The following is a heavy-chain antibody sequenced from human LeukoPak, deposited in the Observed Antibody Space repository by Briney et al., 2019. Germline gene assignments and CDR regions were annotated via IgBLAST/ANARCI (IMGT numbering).Heavy chain of an antibody. V-gene: IGHV1-3*01. CDR3: ARGGGGAPFDY. D-gene: IGHD1-26*01. CDR2: INAGNGNT. CDR1: GYTFTSYA. J-gene: IGHJ4*02. Sequence: ASVKVSCKGSGYTFTSYAMHWVRQAPGQRLEWMGWINAGNGNTKYSQKFQGRVTITRDTSASTAYMELSSLRSEDTAVYYCARGGGGAPFDYWGQGTLVTVSS.